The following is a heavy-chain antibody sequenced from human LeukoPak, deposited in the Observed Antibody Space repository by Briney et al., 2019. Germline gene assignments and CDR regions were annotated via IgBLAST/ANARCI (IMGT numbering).Heavy chain of an antibody. J-gene: IGHJ4*02. CDR1: GYTFTSYD. CDR3: ARPDDFSNYRY. CDR2: MNPNSGNT. V-gene: IGHV1-8*03. D-gene: IGHD4-11*01. Sequence: ASVKVSCKASGYTFTSYDINWVRQATGQGLEWMGWMNPNSGNTGYAQKFQGRVTNTRNTSISTAYMELSSLRSEDTAVYYCARPDDFSNYRYWGQGTLVTVSS.